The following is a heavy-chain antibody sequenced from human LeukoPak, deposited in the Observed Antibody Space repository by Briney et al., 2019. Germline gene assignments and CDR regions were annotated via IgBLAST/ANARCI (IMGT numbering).Heavy chain of an antibody. CDR3: AREYSSSSPSFDP. CDR1: GYTFTGYD. V-gene: IGHV1-2*04. Sequence: GASVKVSCKASGYTFTGYDMHWVRQARRRALEYMVYLHPNSGGTNYAQKFQGWVTMTRDTSISTAYMELSRLRSDDTAVYYCAREYSSSSPSFDPWGQGTLVTVSS. CDR2: LHPNSGGT. D-gene: IGHD6-13*01. J-gene: IGHJ5*02.